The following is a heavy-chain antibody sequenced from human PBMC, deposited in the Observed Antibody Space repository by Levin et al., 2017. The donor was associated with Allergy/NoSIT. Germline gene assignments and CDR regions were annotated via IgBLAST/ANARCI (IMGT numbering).Heavy chain of an antibody. Sequence: GGSLRLSCAASGFTFSSYGMHWVRQAPGKGLEWVAVISYDGSNKYYADSVKGRFTISRDNSKNTLYLQMNSLRAEDTAVYYCAKDGAPFHRYSGSYNLDYFDYWGQGTLVTVSS. D-gene: IGHD1-26*01. CDR2: ISYDGSNK. CDR1: GFTFSSYG. V-gene: IGHV3-30*18. J-gene: IGHJ4*02. CDR3: AKDGAPFHRYSGSYNLDYFDY.